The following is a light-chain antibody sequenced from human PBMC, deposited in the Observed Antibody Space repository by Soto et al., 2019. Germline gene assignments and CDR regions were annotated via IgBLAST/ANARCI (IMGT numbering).Light chain of an antibody. Sequence: DTVMTQSPLSLPVTPGEPASISCRSSESLLHSNGYSYLDWYLQKPGQSPQLLVYLGFNRASGVPDRFSGSGSGTDFTLKISRVEAEDVGFYYCMQTLQTPITVGQGTRLDIK. V-gene: IGKV2-28*01. CDR3: MQTLQTPIT. CDR2: LGF. J-gene: IGKJ5*01. CDR1: ESLLHSNGYSY.